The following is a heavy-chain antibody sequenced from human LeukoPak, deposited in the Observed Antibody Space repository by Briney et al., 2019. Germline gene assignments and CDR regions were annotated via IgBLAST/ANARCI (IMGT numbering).Heavy chain of an antibody. CDR3: ARDSPSSTSWGY. CDR1: GFTFSSYW. J-gene: IGHJ4*02. Sequence: GGSLRLSFAASGFTFSSYWMSWDRQAPGKGLEWVANIKQDGSEKYYVDSVKGRFTISRDNAKNSLYLQMNSLRAEDTAVYYCARDSPSSTSWGYWGQGTLVTVSS. CDR2: IKQDGSEK. D-gene: IGHD2-2*01. V-gene: IGHV3-7*01.